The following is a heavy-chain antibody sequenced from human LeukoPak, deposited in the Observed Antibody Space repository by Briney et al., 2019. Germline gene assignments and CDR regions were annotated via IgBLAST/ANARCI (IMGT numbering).Heavy chain of an antibody. CDR1: GFTFSGYS. Sequence: GGSLRLSCLASGFTFSGYSMNWVRQAPGKGLEWVSYISIRSTTINYADSVKGRFTISRDNAKNSLYLQMNSLRDEDTAVYYCARVMYGGISYSVDYWGQGTLVTVSS. V-gene: IGHV3-48*02. CDR3: ARVMYGGISYSVDY. CDR2: ISIRSTTI. J-gene: IGHJ4*02. D-gene: IGHD1-26*01.